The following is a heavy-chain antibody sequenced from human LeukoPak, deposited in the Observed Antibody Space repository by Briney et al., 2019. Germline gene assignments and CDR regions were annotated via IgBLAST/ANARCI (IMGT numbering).Heavy chain of an antibody. CDR1: GFTFGDYA. D-gene: IGHD6-6*01. Sequence: GGSLRLSCTASGFTFGDYAMSWFRQAPGKGLEWVGFIRSKAYGGTTEYAASVKGRFTISRDDSKSIAYLQMNSLKTEDTAVYYCTVYWDSSSSWYFDYWGQGTLVTVSS. J-gene: IGHJ4*02. V-gene: IGHV3-49*03. CDR3: TVYWDSSSSWYFDY. CDR2: IRSKAYGGTT.